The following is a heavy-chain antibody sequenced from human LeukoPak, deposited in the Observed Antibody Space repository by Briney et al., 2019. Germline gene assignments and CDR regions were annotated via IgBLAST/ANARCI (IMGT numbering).Heavy chain of an antibody. J-gene: IGHJ4*02. D-gene: IGHD5-24*01. CDR3: ARDLQGDGSNDY. CDR1: GFTFSSYA. CDR2: ISSDGNTK. V-gene: IGHV3-30-3*01. Sequence: PGRSLRLSCAASGFTFSSYAMHWVRQAPGKGLEWAAVISSDGNTKYYADSVKGRFTISRDNSNNTLYLQMNSLRADDTAIYYCARDLQGDGSNDYWGQGTLVTVSS.